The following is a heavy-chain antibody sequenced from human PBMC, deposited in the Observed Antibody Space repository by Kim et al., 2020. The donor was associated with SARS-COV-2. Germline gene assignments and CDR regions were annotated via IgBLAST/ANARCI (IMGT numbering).Heavy chain of an antibody. CDR3: AREGTTGTLQH. Sequence: SETLSLTCTVSGGSISSGSYYWSWIRQPAGKGLEWIGRIYTSGSTNYNPSLKSRVTISVDTSKNQFSLKLSSVTAADTAVYYCAREGTTGTLQHWGQGTLVTVSP. V-gene: IGHV4-61*02. J-gene: IGHJ1*01. CDR1: GGSISSGSYY. CDR2: IYTSGST. D-gene: IGHD1-1*01.